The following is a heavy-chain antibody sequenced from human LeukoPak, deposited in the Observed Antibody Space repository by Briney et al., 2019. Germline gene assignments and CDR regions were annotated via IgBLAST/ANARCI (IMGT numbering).Heavy chain of an antibody. CDR2: IYPGDSDT. V-gene: IGHV5-51*01. J-gene: IGHJ3*02. D-gene: IGHD6-13*01. CDR1: GYSFTSYW. Sequence: GESLKISCKGSGYSFTSYWIGWVRQMPGKGLEWMGIIYPGDSDTRYSPSFQGQVTISADKSISTAYLQWSSLKASDTAMYYCARPDIAAAGTAAFDIWGQGTMVTVSS. CDR3: ARPDIAAAGTAAFDI.